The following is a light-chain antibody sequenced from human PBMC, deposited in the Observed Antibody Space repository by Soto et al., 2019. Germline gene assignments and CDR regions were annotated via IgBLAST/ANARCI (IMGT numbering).Light chain of an antibody. V-gene: IGLV2-14*01. J-gene: IGLJ2*01. Sequence: QSVLTPPASGSGSPGQSLPISCTVTSSHVGGYNYVSWYQHHPGEPPKLIIYDVSNRPSGVSNRFSGYKYGNTASLTISGLQAEAEADYYCSSYTVSSTVLFGGGTKVTV. CDR3: SSYTVSSTVL. CDR2: DVS. CDR1: SSHVGGYNY.